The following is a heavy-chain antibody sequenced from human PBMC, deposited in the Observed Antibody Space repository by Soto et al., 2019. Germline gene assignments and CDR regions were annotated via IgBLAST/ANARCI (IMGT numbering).Heavy chain of an antibody. V-gene: IGHV4-34*01. J-gene: IGHJ3*02. CDR2: INHSGST. CDR1: GGSFSGYY. CDR3: ARKAIAAPKAFDI. Sequence: PSETLSLTCAVYGGSFSGYYWSWIRQPPGKGLEWIGEINHSGSTNYNPSLKSRVTISVDTSKNQFSLKLSSVTAADTAVYYCARKAIAAPKAFDIWAQGTMVPVSS. D-gene: IGHD6-6*01.